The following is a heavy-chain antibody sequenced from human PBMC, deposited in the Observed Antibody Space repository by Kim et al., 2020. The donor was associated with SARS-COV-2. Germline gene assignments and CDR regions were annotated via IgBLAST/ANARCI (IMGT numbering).Heavy chain of an antibody. CDR3: AREAYSSGPYDY. V-gene: IGHV3-21*01. Sequence: GGSLRLSCAASGFTFSSYSMNWVRQAPGKGLEWVSSISSSSSYIYYADSVKGRFTISRDNAKNSLYLQMNSLRAEDTAVYYCAREAYSSGPYDYWGQGTLVTVSS. CDR2: ISSSSSYI. CDR1: GFTFSSYS. D-gene: IGHD3-22*01. J-gene: IGHJ4*02.